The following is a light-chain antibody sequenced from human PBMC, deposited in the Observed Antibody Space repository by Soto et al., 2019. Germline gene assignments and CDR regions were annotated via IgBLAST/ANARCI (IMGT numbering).Light chain of an antibody. Sequence: EIVLTQSPATLSVSAGGTVTLSCRASQSIRTNVAWYQQIPGQAPRLLVYGASTRATGVPARFSGSGSGIEFTLTISSLQSEDSAFYYCPQYFNWPLTWTCGPGTKVQIK. CDR1: QSIRTN. V-gene: IGKV3-15*01. CDR3: PQYFNWPLTWT. CDR2: GAS. J-gene: IGKJ1*01.